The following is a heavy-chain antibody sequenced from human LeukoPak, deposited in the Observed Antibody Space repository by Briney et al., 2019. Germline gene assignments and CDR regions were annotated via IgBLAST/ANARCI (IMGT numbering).Heavy chain of an antibody. J-gene: IGHJ4*02. Sequence: SVKVSCKASGGTFSSYAISWVRQAPGQGLEWMGGIIPIFGTANYAQKFQGRVTITADKSTSTAYMELSSLRSEDTAVYYCARANYDSSGCSYWGQGTLVTVSS. D-gene: IGHD3-22*01. CDR3: ARANYDSSGCSY. V-gene: IGHV1-69*06. CDR2: IIPIFGTA. CDR1: GGTFSSYA.